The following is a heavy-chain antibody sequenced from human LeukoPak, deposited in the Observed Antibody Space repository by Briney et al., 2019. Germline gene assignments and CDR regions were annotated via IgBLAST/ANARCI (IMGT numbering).Heavy chain of an antibody. CDR3: ARVVDVNSYGLFDY. D-gene: IGHD5-18*01. J-gene: IGHJ4*02. CDR1: GGTFSSYA. Sequence: SVTVSCKASGGTFSSYAISWVRQAPGQGLEWMGGIIPIFGTANYAQKFQGRVTITRDTSASTAYMELSSLRSEDTAVYYCARVVDVNSYGLFDYWGQGTLVTVSS. V-gene: IGHV1-69*05. CDR2: IIPIFGTA.